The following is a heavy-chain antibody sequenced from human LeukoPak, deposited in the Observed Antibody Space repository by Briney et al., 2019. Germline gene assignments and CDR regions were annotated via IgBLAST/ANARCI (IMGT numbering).Heavy chain of an antibody. Sequence: ASVKVSCKASGYTFTGYYMHWARQAPGQGLEWMGWINPNSGGTNYAQKFQGRVTMTRDASISTAYMELSRLRSDDTAVYYCARAADTAMGGYYYYGMDVWGQGTTVTVSS. V-gene: IGHV1-2*02. J-gene: IGHJ6*02. CDR1: GYTFTGYY. CDR2: INPNSGGT. CDR3: ARAADTAMGGYYYYGMDV. D-gene: IGHD5-18*01.